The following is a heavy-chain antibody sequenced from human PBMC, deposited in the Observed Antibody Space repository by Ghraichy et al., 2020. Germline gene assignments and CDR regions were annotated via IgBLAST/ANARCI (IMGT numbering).Heavy chain of an antibody. D-gene: IGHD4-17*01. J-gene: IGHJ4*02. CDR1: GFTFSSYG. V-gene: IGHV3-33*01. CDR3: ARDNWNYGDYAIDY. Sequence: GGSLRLSCAASGFTFSSYGIHWVRQAPGKGLEWVAVIWYDGSKKYYADSVKGRFTISRDNAKNTLYLQMNSLRAEDTAVYYCARDNWNYGDYAIDYWGQGTLVTVSS. CDR2: IWYDGSKK.